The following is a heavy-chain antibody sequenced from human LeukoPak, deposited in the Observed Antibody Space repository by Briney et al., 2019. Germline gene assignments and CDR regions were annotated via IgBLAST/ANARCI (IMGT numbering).Heavy chain of an antibody. CDR1: GGSFSGYY. J-gene: IGHJ4*02. Sequence: SETLSLTCAVYGGSFSGYYWSWIRQPPGKGLEWIGEINHSGSTNYNSSLKSRGTISIETSKKQFSLKLRSVTAADTAVYYCARLSEIHYDILTGYYSGYCDYWGQGTLVTVSS. D-gene: IGHD3-9*01. CDR3: ARLSEIHYDILTGYYSGYCDY. CDR2: INHSGST. V-gene: IGHV4-34*01.